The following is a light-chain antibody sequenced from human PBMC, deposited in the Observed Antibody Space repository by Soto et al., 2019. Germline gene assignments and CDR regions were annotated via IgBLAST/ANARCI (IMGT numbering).Light chain of an antibody. J-gene: IGKJ3*01. CDR1: QSVSSY. CDR2: DAF. V-gene: IGKV3-11*01. CDR3: HHYGKSPIYT. Sequence: EIVLTQSPATLSLSPGEGVTLSCRASQSVSSYLAWYQQKPGQAPRLLIYDAFNRATGIPDRFSGSGSGTDFTLTITRLEPEDFAVYYCHHYGKSPIYTFGPGTKVDFK.